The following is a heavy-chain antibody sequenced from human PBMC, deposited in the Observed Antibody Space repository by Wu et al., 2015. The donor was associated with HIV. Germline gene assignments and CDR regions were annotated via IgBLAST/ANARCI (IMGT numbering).Heavy chain of an antibody. CDR3: ARGRIGGSYLETNWFDP. CDR1: GYTFTGYY. J-gene: IGHJ5*02. Sequence: QVQLVQSGAEVKKPGASVKVSCKASGYTFTGYYMHWVRQAPGQGLEWMGWINPNSGGTNYAQKFQGRVTMTRDTSISTAYMELSRLRSDDTAVYYCARGRIGGSYLETNWFDPWGQGTLVTVSS. D-gene: IGHD1-26*01. CDR2: INPNSGGT. V-gene: IGHV1-2*02.